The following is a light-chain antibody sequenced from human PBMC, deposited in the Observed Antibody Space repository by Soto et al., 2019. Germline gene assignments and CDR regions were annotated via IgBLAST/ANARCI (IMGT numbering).Light chain of an antibody. V-gene: IGKV3-20*01. CDR2: GAS. Sequence: EIVLTQSPGTLSLSPGARATLSCRASQSVSNNYLAWYQQKPGQAPRLLIYGASNRATGIPDRFIATGSGTDFTLPISRLEPEDFAVDDCQQYGSSGTFGQGTKVDIK. CDR1: QSVSNNY. J-gene: IGKJ1*01. CDR3: QQYGSSGT.